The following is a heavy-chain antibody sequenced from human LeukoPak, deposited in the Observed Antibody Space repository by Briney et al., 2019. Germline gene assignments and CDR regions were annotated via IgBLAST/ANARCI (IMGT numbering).Heavy chain of an antibody. Sequence: PSETLSLTCAVSGGSISSGGYSWSWIRQPPGKGLEWIGYIYHSGSTYYNPSLKSRVTISVDRSKNQFSLKLSSVTAADTAVYYCARGMGDYDSSGYDYWGQGTLVTVSS. CDR1: GGSISSGGYS. CDR3: ARGMGDYDSSGYDY. V-gene: IGHV4-30-2*01. J-gene: IGHJ4*02. CDR2: IYHSGST. D-gene: IGHD3-22*01.